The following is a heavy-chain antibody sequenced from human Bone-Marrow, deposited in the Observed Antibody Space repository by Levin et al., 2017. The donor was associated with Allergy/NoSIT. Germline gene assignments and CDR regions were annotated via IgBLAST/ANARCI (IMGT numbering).Heavy chain of an antibody. V-gene: IGHV4-61*01. D-gene: IGHD2-2*01. CDR1: GGSVSSSSYY. Sequence: MSSETLSLTCTVSGGSVSSSSYYWSWIRQPPGKGLDWIGFISDSGSTNDNPSLESRVTISLDTSKNQFSLKLRSVTAADTAVYYCARDVVVIPHATPGGWFDPWGQGILVIVSS. CDR3: ARDVVVIPHATPGGWFDP. J-gene: IGHJ5*02. CDR2: ISDSGST.